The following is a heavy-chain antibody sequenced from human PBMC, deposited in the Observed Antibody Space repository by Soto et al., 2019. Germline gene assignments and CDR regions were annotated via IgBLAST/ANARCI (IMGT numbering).Heavy chain of an antibody. CDR3: ARAESAAGSRYFDY. CDR2: ISSTSRHT. V-gene: IGHV3-11*06. D-gene: IGHD6-13*01. Sequence: SLRLACAASGFTFSDYYVTWIRQAPGKGLEWLSYISSTSRHTDYADSVKGRFTISRDNANNSLYLQMNSLRVDDTAVYFCARAESAAGSRYFDYWGQGALVTVSS. CDR1: GFTFSDYY. J-gene: IGHJ4*02.